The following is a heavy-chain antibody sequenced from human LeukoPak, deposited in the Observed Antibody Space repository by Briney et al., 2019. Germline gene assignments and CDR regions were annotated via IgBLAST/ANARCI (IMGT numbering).Heavy chain of an antibody. CDR1: GGSISSSSYY. Sequence: SETLSLTCTVSGGSISSSSYYWGWIRQPPGKGLEWIGSIYYSGSTYYNPSLKSRVTISVDTSKNQFSLKLSSVTAADTAVYYCARETGSGSYDAFDIRGQGTMVTVSS. CDR3: ARETGSGSYDAFDI. J-gene: IGHJ3*02. V-gene: IGHV4-39*07. CDR2: IYYSGST. D-gene: IGHD1-26*01.